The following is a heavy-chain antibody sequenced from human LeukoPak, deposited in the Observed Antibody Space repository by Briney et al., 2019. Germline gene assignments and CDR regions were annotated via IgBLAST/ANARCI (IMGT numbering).Heavy chain of an antibody. CDR2: TYTSGST. CDR1: GGSISSYY. Sequence: SETQSLTCNVSGGSISSYYWSWIRQPAGKGLEWIGRTYTSGSTNYNPSLTSRVTMSVDTSKNQFSLKLSSVTAADTAVYYCARVGHEEETVVYWGQRTLVTVSS. J-gene: IGHJ4*02. CDR3: ARVGHEEETVVY. V-gene: IGHV4-4*07.